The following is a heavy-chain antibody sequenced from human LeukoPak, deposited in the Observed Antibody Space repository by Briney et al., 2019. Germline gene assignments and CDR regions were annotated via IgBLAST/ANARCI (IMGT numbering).Heavy chain of an antibody. J-gene: IGHJ4*02. CDR1: GFSFSTYC. CDR2: ICPDGTVA. CDR3: VRDFRSADY. V-gene: IGHV3-74*01. Sequence: GGSLRLSCAASGFSFSTYCMHWVRQAPGKGPMWVSRICPDGTVANYADSVKARFSISRDNARNTVYLQMNSLRAEDTAVYYCVRDFRSADYWGQGTLVTVSS.